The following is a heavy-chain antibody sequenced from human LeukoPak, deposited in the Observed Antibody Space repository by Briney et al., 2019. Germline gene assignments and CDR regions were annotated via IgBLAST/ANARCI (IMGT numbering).Heavy chain of an antibody. Sequence: GGSLRLSCAASGFPFSSFSMNWVRQAPGKGLEWVSFISSSRAYIFYADSVKGRFTISRDSAKGSVYLHMNSLRADDTAIYYCARSATEVPGTDALDIWGQGTMVTVSS. CDR3: ARSATEVPGTDALDI. J-gene: IGHJ3*02. D-gene: IGHD6-19*01. CDR1: GFPFSSFS. V-gene: IGHV3-21*01. CDR2: ISSSRAYI.